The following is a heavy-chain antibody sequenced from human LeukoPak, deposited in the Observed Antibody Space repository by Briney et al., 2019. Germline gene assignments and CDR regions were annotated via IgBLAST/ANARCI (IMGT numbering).Heavy chain of an antibody. CDR1: GFTFSSYS. CDR2: ISSSSYI. CDR3: ARERVYCSGGSCYSHYFDY. V-gene: IGHV3-21*01. J-gene: IGHJ4*02. D-gene: IGHD2-15*01. Sequence: GGSLRLSCAASGFTFSSYSMNWVRQAPGKGLEWVSSISSSSYIYYADSVKGRFTISRDNAKNSLYLQMNSLRAEDTAVYYCARERVYCSGGSCYSHYFDYWGQGTLVTVSS.